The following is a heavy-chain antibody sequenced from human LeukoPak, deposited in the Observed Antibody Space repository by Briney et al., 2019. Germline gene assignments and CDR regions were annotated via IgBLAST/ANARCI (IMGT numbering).Heavy chain of an antibody. D-gene: IGHD5-18*01. J-gene: IGHJ3*02. Sequence: PSETLSLTCAVYGGSFSGYYWSWIRQPPGKGLEWIGEINHSGSTNYNPSLKSRFTISVDTSKNQFSLRLSSVTAADTAVYYCARGGYSYGFKAFDIWGQGTKVTVSS. CDR1: GGSFSGYY. CDR2: INHSGST. V-gene: IGHV4-34*01. CDR3: ARGGYSYGFKAFDI.